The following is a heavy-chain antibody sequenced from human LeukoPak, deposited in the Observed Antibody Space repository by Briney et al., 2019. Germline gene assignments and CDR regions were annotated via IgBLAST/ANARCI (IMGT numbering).Heavy chain of an antibody. Sequence: ASVKVSCKASGYTFTGYYMHWVRQAPGQGLEWMGWINPNSGGTNYAQKFQGRVTMTRDTSISTAYMELSRLRSDDTAVYYCARDGNYYETSGYYFSAFDIWGQGTMVTVSS. J-gene: IGHJ3*02. V-gene: IGHV1-2*02. CDR2: INPNSGGT. D-gene: IGHD3-22*01. CDR1: GYTFTGYY. CDR3: ARDGNYYETSGYYFSAFDI.